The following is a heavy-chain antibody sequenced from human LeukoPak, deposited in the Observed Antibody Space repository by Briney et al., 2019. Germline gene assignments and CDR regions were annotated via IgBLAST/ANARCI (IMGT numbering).Heavy chain of an antibody. D-gene: IGHD6-19*01. J-gene: IGHJ3*02. CDR1: GFTFSSYW. V-gene: IGHV3-7*01. Sequence: GGSLRLSCAASGFTFSSYWMSWVRQAPGKGLEWVANIKQDGSEKYYVDSVKGRFTISRDNAKNSLYLQMNSLRAEDTAVYYCARDGKSRKWLVRLNAFDIWGQGTMVTVSS. CDR3: ARDGKSRKWLVRLNAFDI. CDR2: IKQDGSEK.